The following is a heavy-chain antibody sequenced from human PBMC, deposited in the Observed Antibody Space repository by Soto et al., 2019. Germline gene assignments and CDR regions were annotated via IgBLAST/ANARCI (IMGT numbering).Heavy chain of an antibody. CDR2: INHSGST. CDR1: GGSFSGYY. CDR3: ASEYCSGGSCYSLSGKFDY. J-gene: IGHJ4*02. V-gene: IGHV4-34*01. D-gene: IGHD2-15*01. Sequence: SETLSLTCAVYGGSFSGYYWSWIRQPPGKGLEWIGEINHSGSTNYNPSLKSRVTISVDTSKNQFSLKLSSVTAADTAVYYCASEYCSGGSCYSLSGKFDYWGQGTLVTVSS.